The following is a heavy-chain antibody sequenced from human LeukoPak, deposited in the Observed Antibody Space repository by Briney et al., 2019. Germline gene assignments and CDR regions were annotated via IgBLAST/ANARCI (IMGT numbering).Heavy chain of an antibody. Sequence: GESLKISCKGSGYRFSSYWIGWVRQMPGKGLEWMGIIYPGDSDTKYSPPFQGQVTISADKSISTAYLQWSSLKASDTAMYFCARREIPSSGWDYWGQGTLVTVSS. CDR2: IYPGDSDT. J-gene: IGHJ4*02. CDR3: ARREIPSSGWDY. CDR1: GYRFSSYW. D-gene: IGHD6-19*01. V-gene: IGHV5-51*01.